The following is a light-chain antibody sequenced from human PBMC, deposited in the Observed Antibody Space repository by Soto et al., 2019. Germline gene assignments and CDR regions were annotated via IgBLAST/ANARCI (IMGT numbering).Light chain of an antibody. CDR2: EVS. Sequence: ALTQPASVSGSPGQSITISCTGTSSDVGGYNYVSWYQQHPGKAPKLIIYEVSHRPSGASNHFSGYKSGNTASLTISGLQAEDEADYYCSSYTTTSTPCVFGTGTKVTVL. CDR1: SSDVGGYNY. J-gene: IGLJ1*01. CDR3: SSYTTTSTPCV. V-gene: IGLV2-14*01.